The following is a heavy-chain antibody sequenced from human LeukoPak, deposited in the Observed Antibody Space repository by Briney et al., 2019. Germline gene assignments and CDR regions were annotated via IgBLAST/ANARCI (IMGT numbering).Heavy chain of an antibody. Sequence: SVRVSCKASGGTFSSYAISWVRQAPGQGLEWMGRIIPIFGTANYAQKFQGRVTITTDESTSTAYMEPSSLRSEDTAVYYCARGRYYDSSGYYKSLYYYYYYMDVRGKGTTVTVSS. CDR1: GGTFSSYA. CDR2: IIPIFGTA. J-gene: IGHJ6*03. V-gene: IGHV1-69*05. D-gene: IGHD3-22*01. CDR3: ARGRYYDSSGYYKSLYYYYYYMDV.